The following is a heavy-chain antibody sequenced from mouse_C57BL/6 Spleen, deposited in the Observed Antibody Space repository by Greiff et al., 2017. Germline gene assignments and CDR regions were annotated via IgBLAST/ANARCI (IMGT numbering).Heavy chain of an antibody. V-gene: IGHV1-42*01. CDR1: GYSFTGYY. J-gene: IGHJ1*03. CDR3: ARTYSNSFDV. D-gene: IGHD2-5*01. CDR2: INPSTGGT. Sequence: EVQLKESGPELVKPGASVKISCKASGYSFTGYYMNWVKQSPEKSLEWIGEINPSTGGTTYNQKFKAKATLTVDKSSSTAYMQLKSLTSEDSAVYYCARTYSNSFDVWGTGTTVTVSS.